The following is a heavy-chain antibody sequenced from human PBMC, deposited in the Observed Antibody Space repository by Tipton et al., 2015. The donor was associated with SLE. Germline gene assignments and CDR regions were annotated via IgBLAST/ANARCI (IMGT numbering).Heavy chain of an antibody. V-gene: IGHV3-23*01. J-gene: IGHJ4*02. Sequence: SLRLXCAASGFTFSSFAMSWVRQTPGKGLEWVSAISRSGYNTHFSDSVKGRFTISRDNSKNMLYLQMNSLRADDTALYYCAKALETTAVSLPFDYWGQGALVTVSS. D-gene: IGHD4-11*01. CDR3: AKALETTAVSLPFDY. CDR2: ISRSGYNT. CDR1: GFTFSSFA.